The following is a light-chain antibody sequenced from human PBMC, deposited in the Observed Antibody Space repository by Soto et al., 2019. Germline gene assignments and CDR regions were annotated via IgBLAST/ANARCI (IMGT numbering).Light chain of an antibody. CDR2: DVN. CDR3: SAHGGTNPYV. CDR1: ASDIGGYTF. V-gene: IGLV2-8*01. Sequence: QSALTQPPSASGSPGQSVAISCTGTASDIGGYTFVSWYQQHPGKAPKLLIYDVNKRPSGDPDRFSGSKSGNTAALTVSGLQGDDEADYYCSAHGGTNPYVFGTGTKLTVL. J-gene: IGLJ1*01.